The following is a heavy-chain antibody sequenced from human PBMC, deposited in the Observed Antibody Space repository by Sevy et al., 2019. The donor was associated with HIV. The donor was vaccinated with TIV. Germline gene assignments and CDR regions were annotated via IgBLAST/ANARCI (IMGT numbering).Heavy chain of an antibody. CDR1: GFTFDDYA. CDR2: ISWNNNI. Sequence: GGSLRLSCTASGFTFDDYAMHWVRQAPGRGLEWVSGISWNNNIGYADSVKGRFTISRDNANKSLYLQMNSLRVEDTASDYCIKQGGYYYDSMEKPFEYWGHGTLVTVSS. V-gene: IGHV3-9*01. J-gene: IGHJ4*01. D-gene: IGHD3-22*01. CDR3: IKQGGYYYDSMEKPFEY.